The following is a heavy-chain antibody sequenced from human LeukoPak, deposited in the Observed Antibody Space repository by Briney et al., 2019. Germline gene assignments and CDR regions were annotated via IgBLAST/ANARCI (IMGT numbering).Heavy chain of an antibody. Sequence: SETLSLTCTVSGGSISSYYWSWIRQPPGKGLEWIGYIYYSGSTNYNPSLKSRVTISVDTSKNQFSLKLSSVTAADTAVYYCARTTMVRGTYYMDVWGKGTTVTISS. CDR2: IYYSGST. CDR3: ARTTMVRGTYYMDV. CDR1: GGSISSYY. V-gene: IGHV4-59*01. J-gene: IGHJ6*03. D-gene: IGHD3-10*01.